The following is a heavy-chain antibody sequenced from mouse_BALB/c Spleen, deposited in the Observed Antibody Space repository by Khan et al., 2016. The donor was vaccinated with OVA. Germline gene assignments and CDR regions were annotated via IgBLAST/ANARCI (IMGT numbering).Heavy chain of an antibody. CDR2: ISNSGST. Sequence: EVQLQESGPGLVKPSQSLSLTCTVTGYSITSDYAWNWIRQFPGNKLEWMGYISNSGSTTYNPSLKSRISITRDKSKNQFFLQLKSVTTEDTAKYYCARGDYDYAWFTYWGQGTLVTVSA. D-gene: IGHD2-4*01. CDR1: GYSITSDYA. CDR3: ARGDYDYAWFTY. V-gene: IGHV3-2*02. J-gene: IGHJ3*01.